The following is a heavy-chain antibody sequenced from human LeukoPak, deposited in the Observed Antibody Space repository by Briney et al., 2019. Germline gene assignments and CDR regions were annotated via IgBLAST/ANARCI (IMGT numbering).Heavy chain of an antibody. D-gene: IGHD2-15*01. CDR3: ARYSPYYYGMDV. V-gene: IGHV3-30*02. CDR1: GFTFSSYG. J-gene: IGHJ6*02. Sequence: GGPLRLSCAASGFTFSSYGMHWVRQAPGKGLEWVAFIRYDGSNKYYADSVKGRFTISRDNSKNTLYLQMNSLRAEDTAVYYCARYSPYYYGMDVWGQGTTVTVSS. CDR2: IRYDGSNK.